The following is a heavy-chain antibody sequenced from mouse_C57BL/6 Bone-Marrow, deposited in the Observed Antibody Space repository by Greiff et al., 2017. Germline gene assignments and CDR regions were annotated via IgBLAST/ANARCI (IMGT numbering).Heavy chain of an antibody. V-gene: IGHV1-59*01. J-gene: IGHJ2*01. CDR1: GYTFTSYW. CDR2: IDPSDSYT. D-gene: IGHD2-5*01. CDR3: ARDSNLDY. Sequence: QVQLQQPGAELVRPGTSVKLSCKASGYTFTSYWMHWVKLRPGQGLEWIGVIDPSDSYTNYNQKFKGKATLTVDTSSSTAYMQLSSLTSEDSAVYYCARDSNLDYWGQGTTLTVSS.